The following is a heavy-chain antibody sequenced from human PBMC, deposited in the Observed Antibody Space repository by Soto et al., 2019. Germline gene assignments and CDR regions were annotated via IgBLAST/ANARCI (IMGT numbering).Heavy chain of an antibody. CDR3: ARDPAYGSYFDY. CDR1: GDSVRSSSYY. V-gene: IGHV4-61*01. J-gene: IGHJ4*02. D-gene: IGHD3-10*01. CDR2: GYYSGRT. Sequence: SETLSLTCTVSGDSVRSSSYYWTWMRQPPGKALEWIGYGYYSGRTNYNPSLKSRVTISVDTSKNQFSLKLSSVTAADTAVYYCARDPAYGSYFDYWGQGTLVTVSS.